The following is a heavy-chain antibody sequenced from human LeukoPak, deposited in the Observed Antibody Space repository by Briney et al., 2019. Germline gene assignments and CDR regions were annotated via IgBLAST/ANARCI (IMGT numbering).Heavy chain of an antibody. V-gene: IGHV4-31*03. J-gene: IGHJ4*02. CDR3: ARGYDGDFDY. CDR2: IYYSGST. Sequence: SETLSLTCTVSGGSISSGGYYWSWIRQHPGKGLEWIGYIYYSGSTYYNPSLKSRVTISVDTPKNQFSLKLSSVTAADTAVYYCARGYDGDFDYWGQGTLVTVSS. CDR1: GGSISSGGYY. D-gene: IGHD3-3*01.